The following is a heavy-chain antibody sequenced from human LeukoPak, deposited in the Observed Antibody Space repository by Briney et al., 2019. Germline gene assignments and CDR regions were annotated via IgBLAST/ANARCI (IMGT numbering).Heavy chain of an antibody. V-gene: IGHV4-59*08. J-gene: IGHJ6*02. Sequence: PSETLSLTCTVSGGSISSYYWNWIRQPPGKGPEWIGYIYYSGSTNYNPSLKSRVTISVDTSKNQFSLKLSSVTAADTAVYYCARQAGSWLYYYYYGMDVWGQGTTVTVSS. CDR3: ARQAGSWLYYYYYGMDV. D-gene: IGHD5-12*01. CDR2: IYYSGST. CDR1: GGSISSYY.